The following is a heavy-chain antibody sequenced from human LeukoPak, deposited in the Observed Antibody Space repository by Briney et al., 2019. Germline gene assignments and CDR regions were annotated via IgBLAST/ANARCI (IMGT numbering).Heavy chain of an antibody. Sequence: ASVKVSCKASGYTFTGYYIHWVRQAPGQGLEWMGWINPNSGGTKYAQKFQGRVTMSRDTSISTANMELSRLRSDDTAVYYCAREMITFGGVIVPTPTDYWGQGTLVTVSS. J-gene: IGHJ4*02. V-gene: IGHV1-2*02. CDR2: INPNSGGT. CDR1: GYTFTGYY. D-gene: IGHD3-16*02. CDR3: AREMITFGGVIVPTPTDY.